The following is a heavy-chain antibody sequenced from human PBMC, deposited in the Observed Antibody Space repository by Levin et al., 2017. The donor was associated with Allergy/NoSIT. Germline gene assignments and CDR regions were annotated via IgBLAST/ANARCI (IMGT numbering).Heavy chain of an antibody. J-gene: IGHJ6*02. CDR3: ARLGYGDGMDV. V-gene: IGHV1-8*01. Sequence: GESLKISCKASGYTLTSYDINWVRQATGRGLEWMGWMNPSSGATGYAQNFQGRVTMTRDTSIGTAYMELSSLRSEDTAVYYCARLGYGDGMDVWGQGTTVTVSS. D-gene: IGHD2-15*01. CDR1: GYTLTSYD. CDR2: MNPSSGAT.